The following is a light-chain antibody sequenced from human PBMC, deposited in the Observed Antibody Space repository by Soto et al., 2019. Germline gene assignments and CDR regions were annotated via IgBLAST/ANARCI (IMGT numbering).Light chain of an antibody. J-gene: IGKJ2*01. CDR1: QSVSYNY. Sequence: EIVLTQSPGSLSLSPGESATLSCRASQSVSYNYLAWYQQKPGRAPRLLISGASSRATGIPDRFSGSGSGTDFTLTITRLEPEDSAVYYCQQYASSYTFGQGTNLEIK. V-gene: IGKV3-20*01. CDR3: QQYASSYT. CDR2: GAS.